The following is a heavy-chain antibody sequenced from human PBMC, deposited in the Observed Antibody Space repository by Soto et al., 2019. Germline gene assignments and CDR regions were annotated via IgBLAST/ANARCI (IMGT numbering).Heavy chain of an antibody. D-gene: IGHD6-13*01. CDR3: ARTPYVYSSTNNWFDP. CDR1: GGSISSYY. Sequence: SETLSLTCTVSGGSISSYYWGWIRQPPGKGLEWIGYIYYSGSTNYNPSLKSRVTISVDTSKSQFSLKLSSVTAADTAVYYCARTPYVYSSTNNWFDPWGQGTLVTVSS. J-gene: IGHJ5*02. V-gene: IGHV4-59*01. CDR2: IYYSGST.